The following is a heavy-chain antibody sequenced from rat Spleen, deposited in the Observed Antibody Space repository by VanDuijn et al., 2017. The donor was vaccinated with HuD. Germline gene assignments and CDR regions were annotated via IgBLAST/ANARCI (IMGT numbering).Heavy chain of an antibody. Sequence: EVQLVESGGGLVQPGSSMQLSCAASGFSFSNYYMAWLRQATRNGLEWVASISPAGGNTYYRDSVKGRFTVSRDNAKSTLYLQMESLRSEDTATYYCARRSITTFFDNWGQGVMVTVSS. CDR3: ARRSITTFFDN. CDR2: ISPAGGNT. V-gene: IGHV5-25*01. J-gene: IGHJ2*01. CDR1: GFSFSNYY. D-gene: IGHD1-10*01.